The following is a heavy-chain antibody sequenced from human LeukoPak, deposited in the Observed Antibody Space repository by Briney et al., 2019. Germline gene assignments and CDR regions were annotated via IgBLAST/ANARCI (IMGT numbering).Heavy chain of an antibody. Sequence: GSLRLSCAASGFIFSTYAMSWVRQAPGKGLGWVSAISGSGGSTYFADSVKGRFTISRDNSKNTLYLQMNSLRAEDTGIYYCAKGGHYSFFDYWGQGTLVTVSS. D-gene: IGHD4-11*01. CDR1: GFIFSTYA. CDR2: ISGSGGST. V-gene: IGHV3-23*01. J-gene: IGHJ4*02. CDR3: AKGGHYSFFDY.